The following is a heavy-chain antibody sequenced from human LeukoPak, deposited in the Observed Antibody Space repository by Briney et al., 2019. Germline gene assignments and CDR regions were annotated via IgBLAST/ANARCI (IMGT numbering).Heavy chain of an antibody. CDR2: INPLSGAT. CDR1: GYTFTAYY. Sequence: ASVKVSCKASGYTFTAYYLHWVRQAPGQGLEWMGWINPLSGATDSAQKFQGRVTLTGDTSISTVYMELSRLRSDDTALYYCARFLFKGMDHFDYWGQGTLVTVSS. D-gene: IGHD2/OR15-2a*01. V-gene: IGHV1-2*02. CDR3: ARFLFKGMDHFDY. J-gene: IGHJ4*02.